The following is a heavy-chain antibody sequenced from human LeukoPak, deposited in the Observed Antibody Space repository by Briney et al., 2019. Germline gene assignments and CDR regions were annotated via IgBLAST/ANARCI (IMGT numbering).Heavy chain of an antibody. V-gene: IGHV3-30-3*01. CDR2: ISYDGSNK. CDR1: GFTFSSYA. D-gene: IGHD1-26*01. Sequence: GRSLRPSCAASGFTFSSYAMHWVRQAPGKGLEWVAVISYDGSNKYYADSVKGRLTISRDNSKNTLYLQMNSLRAEDTAVYYCARVSEARAWEYYFDYWGQGTLVTVSS. CDR3: ARVSEARAWEYYFDY. J-gene: IGHJ4*02.